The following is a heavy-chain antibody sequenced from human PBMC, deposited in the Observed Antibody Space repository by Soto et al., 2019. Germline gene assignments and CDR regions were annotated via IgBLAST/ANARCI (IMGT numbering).Heavy chain of an antibody. D-gene: IGHD6-19*01. V-gene: IGHV3-9*01. CDR1: GFTFDDYA. CDR3: AKDMSSGWYGAFDI. J-gene: IGHJ3*02. Sequence: GGSLRLSCAASGFTFDDYAMHWVRQDPGKGLEWVSGISWNSGSIGYADSVKCRFTISRDNAKNSLYLQMNSLRAEDTALYYCAKDMSSGWYGAFDIWGQGTMVTVSS. CDR2: ISWNSGSI.